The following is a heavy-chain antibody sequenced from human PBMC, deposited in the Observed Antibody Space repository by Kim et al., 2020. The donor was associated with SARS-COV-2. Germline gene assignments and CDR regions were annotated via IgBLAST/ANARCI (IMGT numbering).Heavy chain of an antibody. CDR1: GFTVSHNY. V-gene: IGHV3-53*04. J-gene: IGHJ4*02. CDR2: IYSDNST. Sequence: GGSLRLSCAASGFTVSHNYMYWVRQAPGKGLEWVSAIYSDNSTFYADSVKGRFTMSRHNSKNTLYLQMNSLKTEDTAVYYCATRKIMITFGGVIAENDHWGQGTLVTVSA. D-gene: IGHD3-16*01. CDR3: ATRKIMITFGGVIAENDH.